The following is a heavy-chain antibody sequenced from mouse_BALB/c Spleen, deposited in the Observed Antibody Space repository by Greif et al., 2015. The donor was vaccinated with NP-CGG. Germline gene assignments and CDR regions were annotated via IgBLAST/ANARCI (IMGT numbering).Heavy chain of an antibody. CDR3: ARTDY. Sequence: EVKLVESGAELVKPGAPVKLSCTASGFNIKDTYMHWVKQRPEQGLEWIGRIDPANGNTKYDPKFQGKATITADTSSNTAYLQLSSLTSEDTAVYYCARTDYWGQGTTLTVSS. CDR1: GFNIKDTY. CDR2: IDPANGNT. V-gene: IGHV14-3*02. J-gene: IGHJ2*01.